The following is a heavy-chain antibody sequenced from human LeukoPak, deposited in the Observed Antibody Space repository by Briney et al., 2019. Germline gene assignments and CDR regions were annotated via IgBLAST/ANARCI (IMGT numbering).Heavy chain of an antibody. V-gene: IGHV3-53*01. CDR1: GFTVSSNY. CDR3: ARANYYYYYMDV. J-gene: IGHJ6*03. CDR2: IYSGGST. Sequence: GGSLRLSCAASGFTVSSNYMSWVRQAPGKGLEWVSVIYSGGSTYYADSVKGRFTISRDNSKNTLYLQMNSLRAEDTAVYYCARANYYYYYMDVWGKGTTVTISS.